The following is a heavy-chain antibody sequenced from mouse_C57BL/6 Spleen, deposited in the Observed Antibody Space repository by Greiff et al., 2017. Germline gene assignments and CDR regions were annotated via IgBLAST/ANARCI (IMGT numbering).Heavy chain of an antibody. CDR1: GFNIKDDY. Sequence: EVQLQQSGAELVRPGASVKLSCTASGFNIKDDYMHWVKQRPEQGLEWIGWIDPENGDTEYASKFQGKATITADTSSNTAYLQLSSLTSEDTAVYHCTTRDGYWYFDVWGTGTTVTVSS. V-gene: IGHV14-4*01. J-gene: IGHJ1*03. D-gene: IGHD2-3*01. CDR3: TTRDGYWYFDV. CDR2: IDPENGDT.